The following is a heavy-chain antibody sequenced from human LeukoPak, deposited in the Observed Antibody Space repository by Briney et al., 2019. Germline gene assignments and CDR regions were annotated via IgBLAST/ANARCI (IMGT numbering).Heavy chain of an antibody. CDR3: ARHVDYGLPDY. Sequence: SETLSLTCTVSGGSISSSSYYWGWIRQPPGKGLEWIGSIYYSGGTYYNPSLKSRVTISVDTSKNQFSLKLSSVTAADTAVYYCARHVDYGLPDYWGQGTLVTVSS. D-gene: IGHD4-17*01. V-gene: IGHV4-39*01. CDR1: GGSISSSSYY. CDR2: IYYSGGT. J-gene: IGHJ4*02.